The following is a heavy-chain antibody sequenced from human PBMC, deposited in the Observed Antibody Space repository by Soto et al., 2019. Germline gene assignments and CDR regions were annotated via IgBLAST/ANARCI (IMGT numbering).Heavy chain of an antibody. V-gene: IGHV3-74*01. CDR3: VREAATMVRGTTYYYYSMDV. D-gene: IGHD3-10*01. J-gene: IGHJ6*03. CDR1: EFIFSNYW. Sequence: EVQLVESGGGLVQPGGSLRLSCAASEFIFSNYWMHWVRQAPGKGLVWVSRINSDGSSTSYANSVKGQFTISRDNAKNTLYLQTNSLRAEDTAVYYCVREAATMVRGTTYYYYSMDVWGKGTTVTFSS. CDR2: INSDGSST.